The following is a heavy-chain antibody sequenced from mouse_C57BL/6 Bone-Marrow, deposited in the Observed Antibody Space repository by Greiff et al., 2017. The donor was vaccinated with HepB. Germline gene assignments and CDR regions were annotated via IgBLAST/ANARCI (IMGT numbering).Heavy chain of an antibody. V-gene: IGHV1-59*01. Sequence: VQLQQPGAELVRPGTSVKLSCKASGYTFTSYWMHWVKQRPGQGLEWIGVIDPSDSYTNYNQKFKGKATLTVDTSSSTAYMQLSSLTSEDSAVYYCAAPYDGYYLYAMDYWGQGTSVTVSS. CDR1: GYTFTSYW. CDR2: IDPSDSYT. CDR3: AAPYDGYYLYAMDY. D-gene: IGHD2-3*01. J-gene: IGHJ4*01.